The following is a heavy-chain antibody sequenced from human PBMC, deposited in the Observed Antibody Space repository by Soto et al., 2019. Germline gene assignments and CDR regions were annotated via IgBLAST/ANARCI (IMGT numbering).Heavy chain of an antibody. CDR3: ARVGVPAARTDYYYYGMDV. Sequence: VQLVESGGGVVQPGRSLRLSCAASGFTFSSYGMHWVRQAPGKGLEWVAVIWYDGSNKYYADSVKGRFTISRDNSKNTLYLQMNSLRAEDTAVYYCARVGVPAARTDYYYYGMDVWGQGTTVTVSS. D-gene: IGHD2-2*01. CDR2: IWYDGSNK. J-gene: IGHJ6*02. V-gene: IGHV3-33*01. CDR1: GFTFSSYG.